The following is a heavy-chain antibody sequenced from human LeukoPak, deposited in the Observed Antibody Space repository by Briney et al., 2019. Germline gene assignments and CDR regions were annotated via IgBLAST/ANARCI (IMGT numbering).Heavy chain of an antibody. J-gene: IGHJ4*02. CDR1: GFTFVTYE. Sequence: PGGSLRLSCVASGFTFVTYEMNWVRQAPGKGLEWVSYISSRGDTIYYADSVRGRFTISRDNAKNSLYLQMNSLTAEDTAVYYCARVGGDSYYFDYWGRGTLVTVSS. V-gene: IGHV3-48*03. D-gene: IGHD2-21*02. CDR2: ISSRGDTI. CDR3: ARVGGDSYYFDY.